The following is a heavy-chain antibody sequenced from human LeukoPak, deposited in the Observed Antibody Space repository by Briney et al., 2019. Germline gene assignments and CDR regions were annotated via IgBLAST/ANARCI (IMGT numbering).Heavy chain of an antibody. CDR2: FDPEDGET. CDR1: GYTLTELS. J-gene: IGHJ6*02. D-gene: IGHD6-13*01. CDR3: ARDDPYSSSWENYYGMDV. V-gene: IGHV1-24*01. Sequence: ASVKVSCKVSGYTLTELSMHWVRQAPGKGLEWMGGFDPEDGETIYAQKFQGRVTMTEDTSTDTAYMELSSLRSDDTAVYYCARDDPYSSSWENYYGMDVWGQGTTVTVSS.